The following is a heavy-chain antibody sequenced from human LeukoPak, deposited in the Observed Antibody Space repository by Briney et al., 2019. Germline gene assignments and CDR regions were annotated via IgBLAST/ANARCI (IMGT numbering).Heavy chain of an antibody. J-gene: IGHJ4*02. V-gene: IGHV4-39*01. Sequence: PSETLSLTCTVSGGSISSSSYYWGWIRQPPGKGLEWIGSIHYSGTTYYNPSLKSRVTISVDTSKNQFSLELSSVTAADTAVYYCARPGEGSGYSSSRIDYWGQGTLVTVSS. CDR1: GGSISSSSYY. CDR2: IHYSGTT. CDR3: ARPGEGSGYSSSRIDY. D-gene: IGHD6-13*01.